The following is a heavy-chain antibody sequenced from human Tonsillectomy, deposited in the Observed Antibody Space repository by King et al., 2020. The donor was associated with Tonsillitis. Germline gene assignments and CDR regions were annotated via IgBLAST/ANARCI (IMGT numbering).Heavy chain of an antibody. J-gene: IGHJ4*02. CDR1: GGSISSYY. CDR2: IYTSGST. D-gene: IGHD6-13*01. CDR3: AREFQSSRPLDY. Sequence: QLQESGPGLVKPSETLSLTCTVSGGSISSYYWSWVRQPAGKGLEWIGRIYTSGSTNYNLSLKSRVTMSVDTSKNQFSLKLSTVTAADTAVYYCAREFQSSRPLDYWGQGTLVTVSS. V-gene: IGHV4-4*07.